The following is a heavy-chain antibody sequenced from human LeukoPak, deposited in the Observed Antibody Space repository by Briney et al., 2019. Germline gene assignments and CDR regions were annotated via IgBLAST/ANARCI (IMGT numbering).Heavy chain of an antibody. V-gene: IGHV4-34*01. CDR3: ARHAASDYGDAYWYFDL. CDR1: GGSFSGYY. J-gene: IGHJ2*01. D-gene: IGHD4-17*01. Sequence: PSETLSLTCAVYGGSFSGYYWSWIRQPPGKGLEWIGEINHSGSTNYNASLKSRVTISVDTSKNQFSLKLSSVTAADTAVYYCARHAASDYGDAYWYFDLWGRGTLVTVSS. CDR2: INHSGST.